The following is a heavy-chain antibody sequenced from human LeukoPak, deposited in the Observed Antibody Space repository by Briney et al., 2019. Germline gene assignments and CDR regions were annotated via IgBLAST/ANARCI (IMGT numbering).Heavy chain of an antibody. CDR1: GFTFDDYA. D-gene: IGHD6-13*01. CDR3: AKDMRAGYSSSWPSFDY. CDR2: ISWNSGSI. J-gene: IGHJ4*02. Sequence: GGSLRLSCAASGFTFDDYAMHWVRQAPGKGLEWVSGISWNSGSIGYADSVKGRFTISRDNAKNSLYLQMNSLRAEDTALYYCAKDMRAGYSSSWPSFDYWGQGTLVTVSS. V-gene: IGHV3-9*01.